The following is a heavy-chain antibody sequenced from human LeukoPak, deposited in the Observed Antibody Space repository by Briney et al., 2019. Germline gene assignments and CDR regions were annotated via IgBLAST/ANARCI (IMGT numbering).Heavy chain of an antibody. CDR1: GFTFSSYV. Sequence: GGSLRLSCAASGFTFSSYVMSWVRQAPGKGMEWVSTISGSGGSTYYADSVKGRFTISRDNSKNTLYLQMNSLRAEDTAVYYCAREDGYCTNGVCHFDYWGQGTLVTVSS. CDR2: ISGSGGST. D-gene: IGHD2-8*01. J-gene: IGHJ4*02. V-gene: IGHV3-23*01. CDR3: AREDGYCTNGVCHFDY.